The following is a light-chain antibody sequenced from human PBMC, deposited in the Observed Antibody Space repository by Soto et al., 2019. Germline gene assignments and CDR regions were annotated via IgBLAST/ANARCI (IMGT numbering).Light chain of an antibody. CDR1: QSVSSN. J-gene: IGKJ4*01. Sequence: EIVMTQSPATLSVSPGERATLSCRASQSVSSNLAWYQQKPGQAPRLLIYGASTRATGIPARFSGSGSGTDFTLTISRLEPEDFAVYYCQQYNSYPLTFGGGTKVDIK. CDR3: QQYNSYPLT. V-gene: IGKV3D-15*01. CDR2: GAS.